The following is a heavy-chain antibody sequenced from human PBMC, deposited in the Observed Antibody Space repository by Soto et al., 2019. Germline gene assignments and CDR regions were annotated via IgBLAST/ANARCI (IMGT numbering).Heavy chain of an antibody. J-gene: IGHJ6*02. CDR1: GFTFSSYA. D-gene: IGHD6-19*01. Sequence: GGSLRLSCAASGFTFSSYAMHWVRQAPGKGLEWVAVISYDGSNKYYADAVKGRFTISRDNSKNTLYLQMNSLRAEDTAVYYCARAQGLVAGRYCYYGMDVWGQGTTVTVSS. V-gene: IGHV3-30-3*01. CDR3: ARAQGLVAGRYCYYGMDV. CDR2: ISYDGSNK.